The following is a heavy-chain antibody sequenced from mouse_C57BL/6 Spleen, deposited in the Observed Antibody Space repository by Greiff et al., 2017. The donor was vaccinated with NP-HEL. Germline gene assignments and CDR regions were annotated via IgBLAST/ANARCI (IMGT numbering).Heavy chain of an antibody. Sequence: VMLVESGPGLVQPSQSLSITCTVSGFSFTSYGVHWVRQSPGKGLEWLGVIWSGGSTDYNAAFISRLSISKDNSKSQVFFKMNSLQADDTAIYYCARNEDYDGPMDYWGQGTSVTVSS. CDR1: GFSFTSYG. J-gene: IGHJ4*01. CDR3: ARNEDYDGPMDY. CDR2: IWSGGST. D-gene: IGHD2-3*01. V-gene: IGHV2-2*01.